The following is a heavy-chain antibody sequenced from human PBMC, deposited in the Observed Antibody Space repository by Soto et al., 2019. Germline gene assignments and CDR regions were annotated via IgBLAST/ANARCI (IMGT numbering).Heavy chain of an antibody. CDR1: GFTFSSYA. CDR2: ISGSGGST. CDR3: AKRYSSSSGSLGPGYDAFDI. Sequence: GGSLRLSCAASGFTFSSYAMSWVRQAPGKGLEWVSAISGSGGSTYYADSVKGRFTISRDNSKNTLYLQMNSLRAEDTAVYYCAKRYSSSSGSLGPGYDAFDIWGQGTIVTVSS. J-gene: IGHJ3*02. D-gene: IGHD6-6*01. V-gene: IGHV3-23*01.